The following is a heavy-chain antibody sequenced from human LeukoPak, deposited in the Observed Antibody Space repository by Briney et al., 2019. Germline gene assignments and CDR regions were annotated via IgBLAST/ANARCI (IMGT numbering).Heavy chain of an antibody. D-gene: IGHD4-23*01. V-gene: IGHV3-21*01. CDR3: ARARYGGNYYFDY. CDR2: ISSSGVYI. J-gene: IGHJ4*02. CDR1: GFTFSDYR. Sequence: GGFLRLSCAASGFTFSDYRMNWVRQAPGKGLEWVATISSSGVYIYYADSVKDRFTISRDNAKNTLYLQMNSLRAEDTAVYYCARARYGGNYYFDYWGQGTLVTVSS.